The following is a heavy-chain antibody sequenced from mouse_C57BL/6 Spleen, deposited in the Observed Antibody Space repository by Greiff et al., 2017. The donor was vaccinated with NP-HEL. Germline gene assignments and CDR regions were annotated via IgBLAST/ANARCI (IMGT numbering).Heavy chain of an antibody. CDR2: IDPETGGT. CDR3: TRRGGTMITSYYFDY. V-gene: IGHV1-15*01. Sequence: LVESGAELVRPGASVTLSCKASGYTFTDYEMHWVKQTPVHGLEWIGAIDPETGGTAYNQKFKGKAILTADKSSSTAYMELRSLTSEDSAVYYCTRRGGTMITSYYFDYWGQGTTLTVSS. D-gene: IGHD2-4*01. J-gene: IGHJ2*01. CDR1: GYTFTDYE.